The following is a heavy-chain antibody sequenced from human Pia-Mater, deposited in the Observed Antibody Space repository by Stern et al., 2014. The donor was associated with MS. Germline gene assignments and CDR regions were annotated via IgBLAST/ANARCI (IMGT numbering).Heavy chain of an antibody. J-gene: IGHJ4*02. CDR2: VYYSGAT. Sequence: QLVESGPGLVKPSETLSLTCAVSGDSISSYTHYWAWIRQPPGKGLEWIGSVYYSGATYYNPSLKSPVTLSVHTSNNHFSLGLNAVPAADTAVYYCAKHACTGAACPFDLWGQGTLVTVSS. CDR3: AKHACTGAACPFDL. CDR1: GDSISSYTHY. V-gene: IGHV4-39*01. D-gene: IGHD2-8*02.